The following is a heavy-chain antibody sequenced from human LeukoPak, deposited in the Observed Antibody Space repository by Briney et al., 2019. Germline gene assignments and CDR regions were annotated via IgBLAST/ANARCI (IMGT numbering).Heavy chain of an antibody. D-gene: IGHD3-3*01. CDR2: IWYDGSNK. CDR1: GFTFSSYG. Sequence: GGSLRLSCAAAGFTFSSYGMHWVRQAPGKGLEWVAVIWYDGSNKYYADSVEGRFTISRDNSKNTLYLQMNSLRAEDTAVYYCAREASLRFLEWLFDYWGQGTLVTVSS. J-gene: IGHJ4*02. CDR3: AREASLRFLEWLFDY. V-gene: IGHV3-33*01.